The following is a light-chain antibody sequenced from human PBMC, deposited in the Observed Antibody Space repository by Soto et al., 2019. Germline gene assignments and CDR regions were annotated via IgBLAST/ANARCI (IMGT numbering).Light chain of an antibody. CDR2: AAS. Sequence: DIQMTQSPSSLSASVGDRVTITCRASQSISSYLNWYQQKPGKAPKLLIYAASSLQSGVPSRFSGSGHGTNFTLTISSLQPEDFATYYCHRGYRTQYTVGQGLQLEIK. CDR1: QSISSY. V-gene: IGKV1-39*01. CDR3: HRGYRTQYT. J-gene: IGKJ2*01.